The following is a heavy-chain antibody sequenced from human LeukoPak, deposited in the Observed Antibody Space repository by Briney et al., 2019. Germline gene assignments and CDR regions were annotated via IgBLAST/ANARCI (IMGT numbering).Heavy chain of an antibody. D-gene: IGHD2-8*01. Sequence: GRSLRLSCAASGFTFSSYAMSWVRQAPGKGLEWVSALSGSGGSIYYADSVKGRFTISRDNSKTTLYLQMNSLRAEDTAVYYCAKVSGYCTNGVCYTHDYWGQGTLVTVSS. CDR2: LSGSGGSI. J-gene: IGHJ4*02. V-gene: IGHV3-23*01. CDR1: GFTFSSYA. CDR3: AKVSGYCTNGVCYTHDY.